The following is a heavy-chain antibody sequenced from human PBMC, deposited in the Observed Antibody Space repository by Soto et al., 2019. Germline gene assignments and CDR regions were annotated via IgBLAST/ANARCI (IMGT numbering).Heavy chain of an antibody. V-gene: IGHV4-39*01. CDR1: GESISSSSYY. CDR3: MGY. J-gene: IGHJ4*02. D-gene: IGHD1-20*01. CDR2: IYYSGRT. Sequence: SSETLSLTCIVSGESISSSSYYWGWIRQPPGKGLEWIGSIYYSGRTYYNPSFKSRVTISIDTSKNQFSLKLSSVYYCITRPVLIMGYWGQGTLVTVSS.